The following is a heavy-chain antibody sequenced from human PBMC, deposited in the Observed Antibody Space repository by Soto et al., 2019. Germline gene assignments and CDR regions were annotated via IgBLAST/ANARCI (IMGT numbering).Heavy chain of an antibody. CDR1: GYTFTSYD. Sequence: QVQLVQSGAEVKKPGASVKVACKASGYTFTSYDIKWVRQATGQGLEWMGWMNPTTGSTGFAQKFQGRVTMISNTSISGAYLVLSSLTSEDTAGYYCARGRLVAGTVDSWGQGTLVTVSS. CDR2: MNPTTGST. D-gene: IGHD1-7*01. CDR3: ARGRLVAGTVDS. V-gene: IGHV1-8*01. J-gene: IGHJ4*02.